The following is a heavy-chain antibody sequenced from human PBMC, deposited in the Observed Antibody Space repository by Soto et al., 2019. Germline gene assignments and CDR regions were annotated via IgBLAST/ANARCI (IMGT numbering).Heavy chain of an antibody. D-gene: IGHD6-13*01. Sequence: QGQLVQSGVEVKKPGASVKVSCKASGYTFTNYGISWVRQAPGQGLEWMGWIRPYNGYTDYAQNLQDRVTMTTDTSTTTAYMELRSLRFDDTAVYYCARDRSTHDYWGQGPLITVSS. CDR2: IRPYNGYT. V-gene: IGHV1-18*01. CDR3: ARDRSTHDY. J-gene: IGHJ4*02. CDR1: GYTFTNYG.